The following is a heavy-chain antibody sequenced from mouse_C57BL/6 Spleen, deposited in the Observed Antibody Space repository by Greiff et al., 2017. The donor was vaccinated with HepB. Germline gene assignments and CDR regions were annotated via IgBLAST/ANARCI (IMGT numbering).Heavy chain of an antibody. V-gene: IGHV1-50*01. Sequence: VQLQQSGAELVKPGASVKLSCKASGYTFTSYWMQWVKQRPGQGLEWIGEIDPSDSYTNYNQKFKGKATLTVDTSSSPAYIQLSSLTSEDSAVYYCAREDAMDYWGQGTSVTVSS. CDR3: AREDAMDY. CDR2: IDPSDSYT. CDR1: GYTFTSYW. J-gene: IGHJ4*01.